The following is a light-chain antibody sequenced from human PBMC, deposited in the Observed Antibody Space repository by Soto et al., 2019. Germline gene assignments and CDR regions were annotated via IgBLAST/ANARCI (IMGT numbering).Light chain of an antibody. CDR3: QQYTTRPPPS. Sequence: ETVMTQSPATLSVSPGEGATLSCRASRSVSSNVAWYQQKPGQAPRLLIYGASTRATDISDRFSGSGSGTEFTLTISSLQSEDFAVYYCQQYTTRPPPSFGPGTKVDIK. J-gene: IGKJ3*01. V-gene: IGKV3-15*01. CDR1: RSVSSN. CDR2: GAS.